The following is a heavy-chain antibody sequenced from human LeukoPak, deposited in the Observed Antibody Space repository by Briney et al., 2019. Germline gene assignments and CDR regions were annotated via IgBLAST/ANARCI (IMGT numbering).Heavy chain of an antibody. CDR3: AKDGARDGYDYPDY. V-gene: IGHV3-23*01. CDR1: GFTFTNYA. Sequence: GGSLRLSCAASGFTFTNYAMSWVRQAPGKGLEWVSDISGSGDFTYYADSVKGRFTISRDKSKNTLYLQMNSLKTEDTAVYYCAKDGARDGYDYPDYWGQGTLVTVSS. CDR2: ISGSGDFT. J-gene: IGHJ4*02. D-gene: IGHD5-24*01.